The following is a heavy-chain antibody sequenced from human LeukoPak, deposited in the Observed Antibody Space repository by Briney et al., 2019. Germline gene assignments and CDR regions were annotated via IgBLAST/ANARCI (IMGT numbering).Heavy chain of an antibody. CDR3: ARHPGKGFDY. CDR2: IYYSGST. Sequence: PSETLSLTCTVSGGSISSSSYYWGWIRQPPGKGLEWIESIYYSGSTYYNPSLKSRVTISVDTSKNQFSLKLSSVTAADTAVYYCARHPGKGFDYWGQGTLVTVSS. D-gene: IGHD1-26*01. V-gene: IGHV4-39*01. CDR1: GGSISSSSYY. J-gene: IGHJ4*02.